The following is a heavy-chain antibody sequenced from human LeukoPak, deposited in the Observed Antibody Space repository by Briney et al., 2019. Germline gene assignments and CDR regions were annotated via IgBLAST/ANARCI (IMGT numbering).Heavy chain of an antibody. V-gene: IGHV3-21*01. D-gene: IGHD3-3*01. CDR2: ISSSSSYI. Sequence: GGSLRLSCAASGFTFSNYNMNWVRQAPGKGLEWVSSISSSSSYIYYADSVKGRFTISRDNAKNTLYLQMNSLRAEDKAVYCCAVQPRITIFGVVLTGHYWGQGTLLTVSS. CDR3: AVQPRITIFGVVLTGHY. CDR1: GFTFSNYN. J-gene: IGHJ4*02.